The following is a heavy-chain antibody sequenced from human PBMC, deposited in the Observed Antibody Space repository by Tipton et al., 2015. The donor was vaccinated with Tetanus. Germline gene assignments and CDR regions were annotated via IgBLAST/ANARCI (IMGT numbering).Heavy chain of an antibody. CDR1: RGSISSGTFY. Sequence: TLSLTCTVSRGSISSGTFYWDWIRQPPGKGLEWIGNIYYNGNTLENPSLKGRVTLSLDKSKNQFSLNLTSVTAADTAVYYCARTADNWFDPWGQGTRVTVSS. J-gene: IGHJ5*02. D-gene: IGHD2-21*02. V-gene: IGHV4-39*01. CDR3: ARTADNWFDP. CDR2: IYYNGNT.